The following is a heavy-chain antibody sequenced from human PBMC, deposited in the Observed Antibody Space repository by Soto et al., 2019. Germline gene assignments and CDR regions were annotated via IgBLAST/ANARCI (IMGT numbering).Heavy chain of an antibody. V-gene: IGHV3-30-3*01. Sequence: QVQLVESGGGVVQPGRSLRLSCAASGFTFSSYAMHWARQAPGKGLEWVAVISYDGSNKYYADSVKGRFTISRDNSKNTLYLQMNSLRAEDTAVYYCARGSSGYDEELDLLNFDLWGRGTLVTVSS. CDR3: ARGSSGYDEELDLLNFDL. D-gene: IGHD5-12*01. J-gene: IGHJ2*01. CDR2: ISYDGSNK. CDR1: GFTFSSYA.